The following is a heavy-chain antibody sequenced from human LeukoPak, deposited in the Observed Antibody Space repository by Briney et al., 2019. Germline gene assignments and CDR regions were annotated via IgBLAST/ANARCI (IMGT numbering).Heavy chain of an antibody. V-gene: IGHV4-4*02. CDR3: ARLYNHNWFDP. D-gene: IGHD3-16*02. CDR2: IYHTGNT. J-gene: IGHJ5*02. CDR1: GGSISSSNW. Sequence: SGTLSLTCAVSGGSISSSNWWSWVRQPPGKGLEWIGEIYHTGNTNYNPSLKSRVTISVDTSKNQFSLKLSSVTAADTAMYYCARLYNHNWFDPWGQGTLVTVSS.